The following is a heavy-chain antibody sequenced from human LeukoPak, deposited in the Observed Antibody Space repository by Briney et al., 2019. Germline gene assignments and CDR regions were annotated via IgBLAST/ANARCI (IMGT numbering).Heavy chain of an antibody. CDR1: GGTFSSYA. D-gene: IGHD6-13*01. CDR3: ARDGIAAAGRGTFDY. Sequence: SVKVSCKASGGTFSSYAISWVRQAPGQGLEWMGGIIPIFGTANYAQKFQGRVTITADESTSTAYMELSGLRSEDTAVYYCARDGIAAAGRGTFDYWGQGTLVTVSS. CDR2: IIPIFGTA. V-gene: IGHV1-69*13. J-gene: IGHJ4*02.